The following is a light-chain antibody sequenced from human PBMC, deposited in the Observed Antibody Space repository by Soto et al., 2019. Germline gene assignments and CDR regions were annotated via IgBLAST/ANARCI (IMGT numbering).Light chain of an antibody. CDR1: QTVSITY. Sequence: VLTQSPGTLALSPGESGTLSCRSSQTVSITYLTWYQQKPGQASRLLIYGASRRATGIPDRFSGSGSGTDFTLTISSLQPEDFATYYCQQTNSFPLTFGQGTRLEIK. CDR2: GAS. CDR3: QQTNSFPLT. J-gene: IGKJ5*01. V-gene: IGKV3-20*01.